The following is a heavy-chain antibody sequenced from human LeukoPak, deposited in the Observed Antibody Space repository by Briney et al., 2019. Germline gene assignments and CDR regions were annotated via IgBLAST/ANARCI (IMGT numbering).Heavy chain of an antibody. J-gene: IGHJ3*02. D-gene: IGHD3-22*01. Sequence: QPGGSLRLSCVASGFPFSTYGMHWVRQAPGKGLEWVSALSGSGDKTYYADCVKGRFTISRDNSKNTLYLQMNSLRAEDTAVYYCARYYDSTPDANHAFDIWGQGTMVPVSS. V-gene: IGHV3-23*01. CDR3: ARYYDSTPDANHAFDI. CDR2: LSGSGDKT. CDR1: GFPFSTYG.